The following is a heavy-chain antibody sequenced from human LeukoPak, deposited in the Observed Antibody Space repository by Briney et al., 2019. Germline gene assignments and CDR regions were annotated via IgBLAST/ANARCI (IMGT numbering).Heavy chain of an antibody. J-gene: IGHJ4*02. CDR3: AKEGYDFWSGYSNYPYFDY. CDR1: GFTFSSYG. CDR2: IRYDGSNK. Sequence: PGGSLRLSCAASGFTFSSYGMHWVRQAPGKGLEWVAFIRYDGSNKCYADSVKGRFTISRDNSKNTLYLQMNSLRAEDTAVYYCAKEGYDFWSGYSNYPYFDYWGQGTLVTVSS. V-gene: IGHV3-30*02. D-gene: IGHD3-3*01.